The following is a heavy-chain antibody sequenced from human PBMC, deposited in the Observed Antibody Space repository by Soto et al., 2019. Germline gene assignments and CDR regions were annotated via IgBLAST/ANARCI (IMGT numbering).Heavy chain of an antibody. J-gene: IGHJ6*03. CDR1: GFTFSSYW. CDR3: ARGMMVYAIKYYYYYMDV. V-gene: IGHV3-7*01. Sequence: LRLSCAASGFTFSSYWMSWVRQAPGKGLEWVANIKQDGSEKYYVDSVKGRFTISRDNAKNSLYLQMNSLRAEDTAVYYCARGMMVYAIKYYYYYMDVWGKGTTVTVSS. D-gene: IGHD2-8*01. CDR2: IKQDGSEK.